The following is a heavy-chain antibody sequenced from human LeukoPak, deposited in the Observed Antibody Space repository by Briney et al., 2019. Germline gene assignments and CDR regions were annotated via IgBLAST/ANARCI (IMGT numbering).Heavy chain of an antibody. J-gene: IGHJ1*01. Sequence: SETLSLTCTVSGGSISSYYWSWIRQPSGKGLEWIGYIYYSGSTNYNPSLKSRVTISVDTSKNQFSLKLSSVTAADTAVYYCARGGDVGSYTYFQPWGQGTLVTVSS. CDR3: ARGGDVGSYTYFQP. CDR2: IYYSGST. V-gene: IGHV4-59*01. D-gene: IGHD1-26*01. CDR1: GGSISSYY.